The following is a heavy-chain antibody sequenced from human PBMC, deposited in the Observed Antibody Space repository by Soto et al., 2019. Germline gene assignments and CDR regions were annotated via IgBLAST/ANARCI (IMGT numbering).Heavy chain of an antibody. CDR2: VIPISGTT. CDR3: ARVRWFKGLCDTANAGKGV. D-gene: IGHD5-18*01. V-gene: IGHV1-69*13. Sequence: ASVKISCKASGDVFRSYGINWVRQAPGQGLEWMGGVIPISGTTNYAQKFQGRVAITADESTDTVYMELSRLRSEEAAGYFCARVRWFKGLCDTANAGKGVWREGTTDT. J-gene: IGHJ6*01. CDR1: GDVFRSYG.